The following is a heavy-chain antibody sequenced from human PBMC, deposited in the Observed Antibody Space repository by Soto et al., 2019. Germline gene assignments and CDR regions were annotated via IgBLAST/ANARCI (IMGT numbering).Heavy chain of an antibody. V-gene: IGHV3-23*01. Sequence: GGSLRLSGAASGFTFISYAMSGVRQAPGKGLEWVSAISGSGGSTYYADSVKGRFTISRDNSKTTLYPQMNSLRAEDTAVYYCAKLGIVVVVAAHGAFDIWGQGTMVTVSS. J-gene: IGHJ3*02. CDR3: AKLGIVVVVAAHGAFDI. CDR2: ISGSGGST. D-gene: IGHD2-15*01. CDR1: GFTFISYA.